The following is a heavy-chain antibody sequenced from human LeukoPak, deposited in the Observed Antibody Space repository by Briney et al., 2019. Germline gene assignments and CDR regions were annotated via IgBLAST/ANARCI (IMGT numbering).Heavy chain of an antibody. CDR2: IWYDGSNK. Sequence: GGSLRLSCAASGVTFSHYSMNWVRQAPGKGLEWVAVIWYDGSNKFYADSVKGRFTISRDNSKNTLYMQMDSLRAEDTAVYYCARDTDGSGPEYWGQGTLVTVSS. D-gene: IGHD3-10*01. V-gene: IGHV3-33*08. CDR1: GVTFSHYS. CDR3: ARDTDGSGPEY. J-gene: IGHJ4*02.